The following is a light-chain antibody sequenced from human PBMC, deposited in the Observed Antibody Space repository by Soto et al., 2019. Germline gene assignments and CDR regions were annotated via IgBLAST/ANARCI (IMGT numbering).Light chain of an antibody. V-gene: IGKV1-39*01. CDR2: AAS. J-gene: IGKJ2*01. CDR1: QSISKY. CDR3: QQSDSTPMYT. Sequence: DIQMTQSPSSLSASVGDRVTITCRASQSISKYLNWYQQKPGSIPKLLIYAASSLQTGVPSRFSGSGSGTDFTLSISSLQPEDFATYYCQQSDSTPMYTFGQGTKLEIK.